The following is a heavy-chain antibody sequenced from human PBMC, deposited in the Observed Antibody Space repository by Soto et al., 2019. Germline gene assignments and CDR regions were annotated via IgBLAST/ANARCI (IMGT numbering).Heavy chain of an antibody. J-gene: IGHJ5*02. CDR1: GGTFSSYA. D-gene: IGHD3-10*01. CDR2: IIPIFGTA. CDR3: AKGRITMVRGVDNWFDP. V-gene: IGHV1-69*13. Sequence: GASVKVSCKASGGTFSSYAISWVRQAPGQGLEWMGGIIPIFGTANYAQKFQGRVTITADESTSTAYMELSSLRSEDTAVYYCAKGRITMVRGVDNWFDPWGQGTLVTVSS.